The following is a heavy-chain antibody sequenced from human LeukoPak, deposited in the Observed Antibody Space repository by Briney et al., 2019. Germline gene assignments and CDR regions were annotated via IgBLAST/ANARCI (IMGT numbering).Heavy chain of an antibody. V-gene: IGHV1-69*01. CDR2: IIPIFGTA. D-gene: IGHD2-15*01. Sequence: ASVKVSCKASGGTFSSYAISWVRQAPGQGLEWMGGIIPIFGTANYAQKFQGRVTITADESTSTAYMELSSLRSEDTAVYCCARGIVEVVAATPLDYWGQGTLVTVSS. J-gene: IGHJ4*02. CDR3: ARGIVEVVAATPLDY. CDR1: GGTFSSYA.